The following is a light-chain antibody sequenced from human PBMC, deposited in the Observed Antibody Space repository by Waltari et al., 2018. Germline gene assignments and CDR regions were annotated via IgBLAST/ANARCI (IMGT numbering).Light chain of an antibody. CDR3: RVWDTRRDHPV. J-gene: IGLJ3*02. CDR1: NIGDKR. V-gene: IGLV3-21*02. Sequence: SYVLTQPPSEPVAPGQTAHITCLVNNIGDKRVKWFRQKAGQAPVLDIYDDSDRPSGIPERCSGSNSGDTATLTISRVEAGDEAAYFCRVWDTRRDHPVFGGGTKLTVL. CDR2: DDS.